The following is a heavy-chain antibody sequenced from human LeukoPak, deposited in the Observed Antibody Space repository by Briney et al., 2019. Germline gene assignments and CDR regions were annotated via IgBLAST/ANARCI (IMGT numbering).Heavy chain of an antibody. CDR1: GESFNNYY. D-gene: IGHD3-10*01. CDR2: INHSGTT. Sequence: PSETLSLTCAVYGESFNNYYWTWIRQPPGKGLEWIGEINHSGTTNYNPSLKSQVTMSVDTSKNQFSLKLSSVTTADTAVYYCAREGHYYASGSGAFDIWGQGTMVTVSS. V-gene: IGHV4-34*01. J-gene: IGHJ3*02. CDR3: AREGHYYASGSGAFDI.